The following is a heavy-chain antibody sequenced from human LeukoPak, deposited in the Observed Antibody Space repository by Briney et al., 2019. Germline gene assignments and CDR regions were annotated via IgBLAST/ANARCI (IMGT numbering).Heavy chain of an antibody. Sequence: ASVKVSCKASGYTFTGYYMHWVRQAPGQGLEWMGWINPNSGGTNYAQKFQGRVTMTRDTSISTAYVELSRLRSDDTAVYYCARERKRITIFGVAERDAFDIWGQGTMVTVSS. D-gene: IGHD3-3*01. CDR2: INPNSGGT. CDR3: ARERKRITIFGVAERDAFDI. V-gene: IGHV1-2*02. J-gene: IGHJ3*02. CDR1: GYTFTGYY.